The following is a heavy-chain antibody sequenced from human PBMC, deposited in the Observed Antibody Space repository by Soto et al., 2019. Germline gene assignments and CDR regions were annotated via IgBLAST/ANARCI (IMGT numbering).Heavy chain of an antibody. J-gene: IGHJ4*02. CDR3: AKDRKGSITATGRAFDS. Sequence: EVQLLESGGGLVQPGGSLRLSCAASGFTFNNYAMSWVRQAPGKGLEWVSGISGSGGNTYYADSVEGRFTISRDNSKNALYLQINGRRAEDTAGYYCAKDRKGSITATGRAFDSWGQGTLVTVSS. CDR2: ISGSGGNT. V-gene: IGHV3-23*01. CDR1: GFTFNNYA. D-gene: IGHD6-13*01.